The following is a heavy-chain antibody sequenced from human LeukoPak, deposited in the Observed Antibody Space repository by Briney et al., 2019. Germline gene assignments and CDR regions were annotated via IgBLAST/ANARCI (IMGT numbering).Heavy chain of an antibody. D-gene: IGHD3-22*01. J-gene: IGHJ4*02. CDR3: ARDDGYYDSSGSLDY. CDR2: ISYDGNKK. Sequence: GGPLRLSCAASGFTLNSYAMHWVRQAPGKGLEWVAVISYDGNKKYCADSVKGRFTTSRDTSKNKVFVQMNSLSAEDTAVYYCARDDGYYDSSGSLDYWGQGTLVTVSS. CDR1: GFTLNSYA. V-gene: IGHV3-30-3*01.